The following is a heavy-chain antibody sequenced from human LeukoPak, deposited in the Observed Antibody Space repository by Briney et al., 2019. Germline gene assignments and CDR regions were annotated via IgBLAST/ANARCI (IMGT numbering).Heavy chain of an antibody. CDR2: FDPEDGET. J-gene: IGHJ4*02. CDR3: AKDITPNWNRGGLMDY. Sequence: ASVKVSCKVSGYTLTELSMHWVRQAPGKGLEWMGGFDPEDGETIYAQKFQGRVTMTEDTSTDTAYMELSSLRSEDMALYYCAKDITPNWNRGGLMDYWGQGTLVTVSS. D-gene: IGHD1-1*01. CDR1: GYTLTELS. V-gene: IGHV1-24*01.